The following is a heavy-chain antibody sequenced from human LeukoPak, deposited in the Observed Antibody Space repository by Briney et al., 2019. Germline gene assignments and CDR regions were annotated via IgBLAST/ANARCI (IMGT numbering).Heavy chain of an antibody. CDR2: IKQDGSEK. CDR1: GLTFSSYW. V-gene: IGHV3-7*03. CDR3: ARDRRAVAGPFDY. J-gene: IGHJ4*02. D-gene: IGHD6-19*01. Sequence: GGSLRLSCAASGLTFSSYWMSWVRQAPGKGLKWVANIKQDGSEKYYVDSVKGRFTISRDNAKNSLYLQMNSLRAEDTAVYYCARDRRAVAGPFDYWGRGTLVTVSS.